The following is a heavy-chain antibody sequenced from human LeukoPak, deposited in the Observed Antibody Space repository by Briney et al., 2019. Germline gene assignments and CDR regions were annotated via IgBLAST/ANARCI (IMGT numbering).Heavy chain of an antibody. Sequence: GGSLRLSCAASGFTFTSHTMNWVRQAPGKGLEWVAVISYDGSNKHYADSVKGRLTISRDKSKNTVYLQMSSLRAEDTAVYYCASDDYTKAWGQGTPVTVSS. J-gene: IGHJ5*02. CDR2: ISYDGSNK. V-gene: IGHV3-30-3*01. CDR1: GFTFTSHT. CDR3: ASDDYTKA. D-gene: IGHD4-11*01.